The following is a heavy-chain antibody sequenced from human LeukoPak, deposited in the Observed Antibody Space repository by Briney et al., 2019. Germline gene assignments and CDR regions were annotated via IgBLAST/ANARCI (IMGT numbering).Heavy chain of an antibody. CDR1: GFTFINYS. D-gene: IGHD3-10*01. Sequence: GRSLRLSCVASGFTFINYSFHSVRQAPGKGLEWVSLISFDGSNKYYADSVKGRFTISRDNSKNTLYLQMNSLRAEDTAVYYCARDQYVVRGVIRTPHFDYWGQGTLVTVSS. CDR2: ISFDGSNK. V-gene: IGHV3-30*04. J-gene: IGHJ4*02. CDR3: ARDQYVVRGVIRTPHFDY.